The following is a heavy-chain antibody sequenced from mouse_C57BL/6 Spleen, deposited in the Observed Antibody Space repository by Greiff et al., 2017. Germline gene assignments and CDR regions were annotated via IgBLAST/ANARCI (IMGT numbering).Heavy chain of an antibody. Sequence: QVQLKESGAELARPGASVKLSCKASGYTFTSYGISWVKQRTGQGLEGIGEIYPRSGNTYYNEKFKGKATLTADKSSSTAYMELRSLTSEDSAVYFCAGLYYGSSYASMDYWGQGTSVTVSS. CDR2: IYPRSGNT. V-gene: IGHV1-81*01. D-gene: IGHD1-1*01. CDR3: AGLYYGSSYASMDY. J-gene: IGHJ4*01. CDR1: GYTFTSYG.